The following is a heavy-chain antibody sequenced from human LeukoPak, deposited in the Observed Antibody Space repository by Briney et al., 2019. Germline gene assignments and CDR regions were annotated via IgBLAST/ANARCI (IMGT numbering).Heavy chain of an antibody. J-gene: IGHJ4*02. CDR3: ARVPRKIAVAGTGFDY. CDR2: ISYDGSNK. CDR1: GFTFSSYA. D-gene: IGHD6-19*01. V-gene: IGHV3-30-3*01. Sequence: PGGSLRLSCVASGFTFSSYAMRCVRQAPGKGLERVAVISYDGSNKYYADSVKGRFTISRDNSKDTLYLQMNSLRAEDTAVYYCARVPRKIAVAGTGFDYWGQGTLVTVSS.